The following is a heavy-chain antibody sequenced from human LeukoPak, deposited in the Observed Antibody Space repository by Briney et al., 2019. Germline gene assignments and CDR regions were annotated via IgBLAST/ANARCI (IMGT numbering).Heavy chain of an antibody. CDR2: IYYSGST. J-gene: IGHJ4*02. CDR1: GGSISSYY. CDR3: ARGSDYYDSSGPQEDHFDY. V-gene: IGHV4-59*01. D-gene: IGHD3-22*01. Sequence: KPSETLSLTCTVSGGSISSYYWSWIRQPPGKGLEWIGYIYYSGSTNYNPSLKSRVTISVDTSKNQFSLKLSSVTAADTAVYYCARGSDYYDSSGPQEDHFDYWGQGTLVTVSS.